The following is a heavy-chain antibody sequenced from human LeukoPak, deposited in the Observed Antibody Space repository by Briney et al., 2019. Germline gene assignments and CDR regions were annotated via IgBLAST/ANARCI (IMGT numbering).Heavy chain of an antibody. D-gene: IGHD6-13*01. Sequence: GGSLRLSCAASGFTFSSYWMSWVRQAPGKGLEWVANIKQDGSEKYYVDSVKGRFTISRDNAKNSLSLHMSSLRAEDTAVYYCARLPTLNNQLVHSSWDAFDIWGRGTMVTVSS. CDR2: IKQDGSEK. CDR1: GFTFSSYW. V-gene: IGHV3-7*01. CDR3: ARLPTLNNQLVHSSWDAFDI. J-gene: IGHJ3*02.